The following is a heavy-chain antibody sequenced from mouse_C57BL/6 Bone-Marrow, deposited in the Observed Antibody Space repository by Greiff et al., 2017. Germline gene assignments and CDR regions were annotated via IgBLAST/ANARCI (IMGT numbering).Heavy chain of an antibody. CDR2: IFPGSGST. V-gene: IGHV1-75*01. CDR1: GYTFTDYY. CDR3: GGGFSSPYYAMDY. Sequence: QVQLQQSGPELVKPGASVKISCKASGYTFTDYYINWVKQRPGQGLEWIGWIFPGSGSTYYNEKFTGKATLTVDKSSSTAYMVLSSLSSEDSAVYFCGGGFSSPYYAMDYWGQGTSVTVSS. J-gene: IGHJ4*01. D-gene: IGHD1-1*01.